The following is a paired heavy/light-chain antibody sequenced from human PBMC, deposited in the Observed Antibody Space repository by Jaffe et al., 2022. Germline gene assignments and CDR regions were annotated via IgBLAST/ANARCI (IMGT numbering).Heavy chain of an antibody. Sequence: QVQLVQSGAEVKKPGSSVKVSCKASGGTFSSYTISWVRQAPGQGLEWMGRIIPILGIANYAQKFQGRVTITADKSTSTAYMELSSLRSEDTAVYYCARDLKVRGVIGEGFYMDVWGKGTTVTVSS. CDR3: ARDLKVRGVIGEGFYMDV. CDR2: IIPILGIA. D-gene: IGHD3-10*01. V-gene: IGHV1-69*08. J-gene: IGHJ6*03. CDR1: GGTFSSYT.
Light chain of an antibody. J-gene: IGLJ2*01. CDR2: GKN. Sequence: SSELTQDPAVSVALGQTVRITCQGDSLRSYYASWYQQKPGQAPVLVIYGKNNRPSGIPDRFSGSSSGNTASLTITGAQAEDEADYYCNSRDSSGNHLRVFGGGTKLTVL. CDR3: NSRDSSGNHLRV. CDR1: SLRSYY. V-gene: IGLV3-19*01.